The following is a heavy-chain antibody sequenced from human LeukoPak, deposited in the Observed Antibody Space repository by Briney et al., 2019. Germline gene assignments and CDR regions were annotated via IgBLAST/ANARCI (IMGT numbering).Heavy chain of an antibody. J-gene: IGHJ4*02. Sequence: PGGSLRLSCAASGFTFSSYSMNWVRQAPGKGLEWVSAISASGRSTYYADSVKGRFTISRDNSKNTLYLQMNSLRAEDTAVYYCAKDTGYCSSTSCELDYWGQGTLVTVSS. D-gene: IGHD2-2*01. CDR1: GFTFSSYS. CDR3: AKDTGYCSSTSCELDY. V-gene: IGHV3-23*01. CDR2: ISASGRST.